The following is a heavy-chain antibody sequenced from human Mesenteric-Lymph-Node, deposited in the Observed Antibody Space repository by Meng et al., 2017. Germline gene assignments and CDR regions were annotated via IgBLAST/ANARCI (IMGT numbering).Heavy chain of an antibody. CDR3: ARGLRRWDMITFGGVIVNAAFDI. D-gene: IGHD3-16*02. J-gene: IGHJ3*02. Sequence: SQTLSLTCAVYGGSFSGYYWSWIRQPPGKGLEWIGEINHSGSTNYNPSLKSRVTISVDTSKNQFSLKLSSVTAADTAVYYCARGLRRWDMITFGGVIVNAAFDIWGQGTMVTVSS. CDR2: INHSGST. V-gene: IGHV4-34*01. CDR1: GGSFSGYY.